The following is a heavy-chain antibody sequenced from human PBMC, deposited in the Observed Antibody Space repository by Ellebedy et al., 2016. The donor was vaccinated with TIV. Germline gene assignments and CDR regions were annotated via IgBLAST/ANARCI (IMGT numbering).Heavy chain of an antibody. J-gene: IGHJ3*02. CDR1: GFTFSSYG. Sequence: GESLKISCAASGFTFSSYGLHRVRLAPGKGLEWVAVIWYDGSNKYYADSVKGRFTISRDNSKNTLYLQMNSLRAEDTAVYYCARGIAVAGDAFDIWGQGTIVTVSS. D-gene: IGHD6-19*01. CDR3: ARGIAVAGDAFDI. V-gene: IGHV3-33*01. CDR2: IWYDGSNK.